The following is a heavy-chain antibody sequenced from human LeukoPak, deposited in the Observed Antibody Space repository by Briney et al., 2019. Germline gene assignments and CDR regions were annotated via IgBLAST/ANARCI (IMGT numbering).Heavy chain of an antibody. CDR1: GFILSNYP. CDR2: LSPEQTNM. V-gene: IGHV3-30*04. J-gene: IGHJ4*02. CDR3: AKDHQIVGAYNLHY. Sequence: GGSLRLSCVASGFILSNYPMHWVRQAPDKRLEWLGFLSPEQTNMYADSVKGRFTISRDNSKNTLYPQMSSLRAEDTAVYYCAKDHQIVGAYNLHYWGQGTLVTVSS. D-gene: IGHD1-26*01.